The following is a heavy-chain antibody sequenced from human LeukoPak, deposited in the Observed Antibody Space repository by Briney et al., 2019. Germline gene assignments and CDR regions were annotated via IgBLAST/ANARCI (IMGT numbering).Heavy chain of an antibody. J-gene: IGHJ3*02. Sequence: SETLSLTCTVPGSSISSNKYYWGWIRQPPGKGREWIGSIYYSGSTYYNPSLKSRVTISVDTSKNQFSLKLSSVTAADTAVYYCATPYSGGYHGLDIWGQGTMVTVSS. CDR3: ATPYSGGYHGLDI. CDR2: IYYSGST. D-gene: IGHD1-26*01. CDR1: GSSISSNKYY. V-gene: IGHV4-39*01.